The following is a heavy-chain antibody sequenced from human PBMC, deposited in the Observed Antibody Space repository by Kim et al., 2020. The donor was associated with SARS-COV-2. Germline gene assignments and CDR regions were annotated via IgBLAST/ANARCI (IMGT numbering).Heavy chain of an antibody. Sequence: GGSLRLSCAASGFTFDDYAMHWVRQAPGKGLEWVSLISWDGGSTYYADSVKGRFTISRDNSKNSLYLQMNSLRAEDTALYYCAKDITRQWLVPNGIDYWGQGTLVTVSS. V-gene: IGHV3-43D*03. D-gene: IGHD6-19*01. J-gene: IGHJ4*02. CDR2: ISWDGGST. CDR3: AKDITRQWLVPNGIDY. CDR1: GFTFDDYA.